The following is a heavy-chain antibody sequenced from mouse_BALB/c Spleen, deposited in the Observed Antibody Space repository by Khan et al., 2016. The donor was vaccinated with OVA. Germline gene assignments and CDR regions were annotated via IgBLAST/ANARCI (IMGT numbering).Heavy chain of an antibody. CDR2: ISSCSSTI. J-gene: IGHJ4*01. CDR3: ASTVITTAKGAMEY. CDR1: GFTFSSFG. D-gene: IGHD1-2*01. Sequence: EVELVESGGGLVQPGGSRKLSCAASGFTFSSFGMHWVRQAPEKGLQWVAYISSCSSTIYYADSVKGRFTISRDNPKNTLFLHMTSLRSEDTDMYYCASTVITTAKGAMEYWGQGTSVTVSS. V-gene: IGHV5-17*02.